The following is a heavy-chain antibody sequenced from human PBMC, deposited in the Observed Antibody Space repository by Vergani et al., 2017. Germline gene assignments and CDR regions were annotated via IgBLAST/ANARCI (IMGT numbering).Heavy chain of an antibody. CDR1: GLIFNSYS. CDR2: INSRGKYT. J-gene: IGHJ4*02. CDR3: STTGVVEIGAHFDY. D-gene: IGHD2-2*01. V-gene: IGHV3-21*02. Sequence: EVQLVESGGGLVKPGGSLRLSCAASGLIFNSYSMNWVRQAPGKGLEWVSSINSRGKYTFYSDSVKGRFTISRDIANSSLFLQLSSLRAEDTAVYDCSTTGVVEIGAHFDYWGRGTLVTVSS.